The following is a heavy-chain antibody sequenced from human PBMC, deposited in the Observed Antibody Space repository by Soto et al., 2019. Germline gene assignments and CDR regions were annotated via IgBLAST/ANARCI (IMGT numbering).Heavy chain of an antibody. J-gene: IGHJ5*02. D-gene: IGHD3-10*01. CDR1: GGSFSDYY. V-gene: IGHV4-34*01. CDR2: INHSGST. Sequence: TLSLTCAVYGGSFSDYYWSWIRQPPGKGLEWIGEINHSGSTNYNPSLKSRVTISVDTSKNQFSLKLSSVTAADTAVYYCAREGRYYASGRFWWFDPWGQGTLVTVSS. CDR3: AREGRYYASGRFWWFDP.